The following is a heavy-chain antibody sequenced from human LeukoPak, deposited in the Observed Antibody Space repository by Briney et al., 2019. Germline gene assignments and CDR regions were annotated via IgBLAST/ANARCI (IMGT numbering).Heavy chain of an antibody. CDR1: GESFSGYY. D-gene: IGHD1-26*01. J-gene: IGHJ3*02. CDR2: INHSGST. V-gene: IGHV4-34*01. CDR3: ASCIAGARSRGFDI. Sequence: PSETLSLTCAVYGESFSGYYWSWIRQPPGKGLEWIGEINHSGSTSYTPSLKSRVTISVDTSKNQFSLKLSSVTAADTAVYYCASCIAGARSRGFDIWGQGTLVTVSS.